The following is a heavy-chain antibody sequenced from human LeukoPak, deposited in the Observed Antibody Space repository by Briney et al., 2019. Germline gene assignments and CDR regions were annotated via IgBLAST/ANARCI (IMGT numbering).Heavy chain of an antibody. CDR3: TRDTVWLHLKY. D-gene: IGHD5-24*01. J-gene: IGHJ4*02. Sequence: PGGSLRLSCAASGFHFSTCWIVGVRQAPAKGVEWVASICKYGSENPYVDAVKGRFTISRDNASSYLFLQTSSMRLDATVVYYCTRDTVWLHLKYWGQGALVTVSS. V-gene: IGHV3-7*01. CDR2: ICKYGSEN. CDR1: GFHFSTCW.